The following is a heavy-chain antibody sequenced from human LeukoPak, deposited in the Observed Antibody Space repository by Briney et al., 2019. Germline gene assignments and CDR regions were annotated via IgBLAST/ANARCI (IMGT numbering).Heavy chain of an antibody. J-gene: IGHJ6*03. D-gene: IGHD3-10*01. CDR2: INPNSGGT. V-gene: IGHV1-2*02. CDR1: GYTLSDYY. CDR3: ARDRGIDYYGSGSYYRHYYYYMDV. Sequence: ASVKVSCKASGYTLSDYYMHWVRQATGQGLEWMGWINPNSGGTNYAQKFQGRVTMTRDTSISTAYMELSRLRSDDTAVYYCARDRGIDYYGSGSYYRHYYYYMDVWGKGATVTVSS.